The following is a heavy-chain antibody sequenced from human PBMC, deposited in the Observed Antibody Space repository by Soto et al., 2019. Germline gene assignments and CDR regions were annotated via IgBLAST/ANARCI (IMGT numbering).Heavy chain of an antibody. D-gene: IGHD3-22*01. V-gene: IGHV3-23*01. CDR3: AKFAYYYDRSGYYLDS. CDR1: GFTFSSYA. J-gene: IGHJ4*02. Sequence: PGGSLRLSCAASGFTFSSYAMSWVRQAPGKGLEWVSAISGTGTTTYYAESVKGRFTISRDNSKNTLSLQMNSLRAEDTAVFYCAKFAYYYDRSGYYLDSWGQGTLVTVSS. CDR2: ISGTGTTT.